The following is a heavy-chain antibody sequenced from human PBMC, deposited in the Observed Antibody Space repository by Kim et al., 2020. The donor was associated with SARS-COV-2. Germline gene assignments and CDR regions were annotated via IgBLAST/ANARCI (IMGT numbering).Heavy chain of an antibody. V-gene: IGHV3-7*01. CDR3: ARVGLPLRYVAARRPDY. Sequence: GGSLRLSCAASGFTFSSYWMSWVRQAPGKGLEWVANIKQDGSEKYYVDSVKGRFTISRDNAKNSLYLQMNSLRAEDTAVYYCARVGLPLRYVAARRPDYWGQGTLVTVSS. CDR2: IKQDGSEK. CDR1: GFTFSSYW. D-gene: IGHD6-6*01. J-gene: IGHJ4*02.